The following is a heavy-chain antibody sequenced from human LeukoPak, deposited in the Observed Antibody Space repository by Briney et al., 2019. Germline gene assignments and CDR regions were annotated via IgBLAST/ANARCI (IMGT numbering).Heavy chain of an antibody. CDR3: ARQGALVKGIDY. J-gene: IGHJ4*02. D-gene: IGHD6-13*01. CDR2: INPNSGVT. Sequence: ASLKVSCKASGDTFTSYYMHWVRQAPGQGLEWMGWINPNSGVTNYAQKFQGRVTMTRDTSISTVYMELSRLRSDDTAVYYCARQGALVKGIDYWGQGTLVTVSS. CDR1: GDTFTSYY. V-gene: IGHV1-2*02.